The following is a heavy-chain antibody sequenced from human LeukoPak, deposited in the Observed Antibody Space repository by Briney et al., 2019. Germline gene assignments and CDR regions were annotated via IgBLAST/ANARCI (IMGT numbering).Heavy chain of an antibody. J-gene: IGHJ4*02. CDR1: GFTFSSYE. CDR3: ARDVPAAAGSFDY. CDR2: ISSSGSTI. Sequence: PGGSLRLSCAASGFTFSSYEMNWVCQAPGKGLEWVSYISSSGSTIYYADSVKGRFTISRDNAKNSLYLQMDSLRAEDTAVYYCARDVPAAAGSFDYWGQGTLVTVSS. D-gene: IGHD6-13*01. V-gene: IGHV3-48*03.